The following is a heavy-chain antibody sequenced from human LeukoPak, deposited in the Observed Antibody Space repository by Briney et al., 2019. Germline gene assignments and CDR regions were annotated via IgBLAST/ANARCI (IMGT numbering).Heavy chain of an antibody. CDR1: GFTFSSYA. Sequence: GGSLRLSCAASGFTFSSYAMSWVRQAPGKGLEWVSAISGSGGSTYYADSVKGRFTISRDNSKNTLYLQMNSLRAEDTAVYYCVMRRRYSSSWYPFDYWGQGTLVTVSS. V-gene: IGHV3-23*01. J-gene: IGHJ4*02. D-gene: IGHD6-13*01. CDR2: ISGSGGST. CDR3: VMRRRYSSSWYPFDY.